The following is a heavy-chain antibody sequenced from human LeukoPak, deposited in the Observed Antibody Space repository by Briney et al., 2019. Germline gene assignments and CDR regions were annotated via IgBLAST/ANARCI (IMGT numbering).Heavy chain of an antibody. D-gene: IGHD4-23*01. V-gene: IGHV4-39*02. Sequence: PSETLSLTCTVSGGSISSSSYYWGWIRQPPGKGLEWIGSIYYSGSTYYNPSPKSRVTISVDTSKNQFSLKLSSVTAADTAVYYCARDFRRLRWEESPRPEYFQHWGQGTLVTVSS. CDR2: IYYSGST. J-gene: IGHJ1*01. CDR3: ARDFRRLRWEESPRPEYFQH. CDR1: GGSISSSSYY.